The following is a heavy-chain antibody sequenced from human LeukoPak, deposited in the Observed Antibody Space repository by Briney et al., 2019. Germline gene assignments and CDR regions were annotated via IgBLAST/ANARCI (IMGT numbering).Heavy chain of an antibody. J-gene: IGHJ3*02. Sequence: GGSLRLSCAASGFTFSSNSMNWVRQAPGKGLEWVSSISSSSGYIYYADSVKGRFTISRDNSKNTLYLQMNSLRAEDTAVYYCARGGSYLSAFDIWGQGTMVTVSS. CDR2: ISSSSGYI. CDR3: ARGGSYLSAFDI. V-gene: IGHV3-21*04. CDR1: GFTFSSNS. D-gene: IGHD1-26*01.